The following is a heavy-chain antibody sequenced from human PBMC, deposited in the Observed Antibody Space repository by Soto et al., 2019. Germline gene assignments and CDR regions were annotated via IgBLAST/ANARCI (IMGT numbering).Heavy chain of an antibody. CDR3: LRDYSGWFDF. Sequence: ESGGGVVQPGRSLRLSCAASGFTFRSYPIHWVRQAPGKGLEWVGSISYDGTSEDFADSLRGRFTLSRDNSKNMLWLQMNSLRSEDTAVYYCLRDYSGWFDFWGQGTLVTVSS. D-gene: IGHD3-10*01. CDR1: GFTFRSYP. V-gene: IGHV3-30-3*01. J-gene: IGHJ5*01. CDR2: ISYDGTSE.